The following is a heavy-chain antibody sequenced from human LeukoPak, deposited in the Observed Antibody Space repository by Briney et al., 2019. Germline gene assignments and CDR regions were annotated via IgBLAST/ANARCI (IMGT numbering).Heavy chain of an antibody. Sequence: PSETLSLTCTVSGGSISSSSYCWGWIRQPPGKGLEWIGSFYGSGSTYYNPSLKSRVTISVDTSKNQFSLKLSSVTAADTAVYYCARLRSPVTILYYFDYWGQGTLVTVSS. CDR1: GGSISSSSYC. CDR3: ARLRSPVTILYYFDY. D-gene: IGHD4-17*01. V-gene: IGHV4-39*01. CDR2: FYGSGST. J-gene: IGHJ4*02.